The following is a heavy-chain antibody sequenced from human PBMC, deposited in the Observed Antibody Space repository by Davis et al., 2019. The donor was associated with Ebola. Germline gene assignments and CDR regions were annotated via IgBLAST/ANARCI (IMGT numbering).Heavy chain of an antibody. V-gene: IGHV4-59*11. CDR1: GGSISGHY. J-gene: IGHJ4*02. Sequence: MPSETLSLTCTVSGGSISGHYWSWIRQAPGKRLEWIGFIYYEGTTNYNPSLESRVTMSVDTSEKFSLRLSSVTAADTAIYYCARSHSDWLLPFDYWGQGTLATVSS. CDR3: ARSHSDWLLPFDY. CDR2: IYYEGTT. D-gene: IGHD3-9*01.